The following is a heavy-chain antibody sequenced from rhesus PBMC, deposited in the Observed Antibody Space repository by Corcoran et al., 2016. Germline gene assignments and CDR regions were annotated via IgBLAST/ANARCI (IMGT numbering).Heavy chain of an antibody. Sequence: QVQLVQSGAAVKKPGTAVKRSCKAYGYNSTRFYIYWVREAPGQVPGWMGCNNPHNRHTDYSQNVQGRVTMTTDTSTSTAYMELNSRRSEDTAVYYCAGRGIAGTGSLDVWGRVLLVTVSS. J-gene: IGHJ5-2*02. CDR1: GYNSTRFY. D-gene: IGHD1-20*01. CDR2: NNPHNRHT. CDR3: AGRGIAGTGSLDV. V-gene: IGHV1S9*01.